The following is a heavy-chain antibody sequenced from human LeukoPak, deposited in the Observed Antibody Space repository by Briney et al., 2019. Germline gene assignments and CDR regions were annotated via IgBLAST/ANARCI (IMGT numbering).Heavy chain of an antibody. CDR1: VDTLTEVS. J-gene: IGHJ4*02. V-gene: IGHV1-24*01. Sequence: ASVKVSCKVSVDTLTEVSMHCVRQAPRKGVEWRGRFDPEDGETIYAQKLHGRVAMTADTSTDTDYMELSSLRSEDTAVYYCATVGYSSGWANTYFDYWGQGTLVTVSS. CDR2: FDPEDGET. D-gene: IGHD6-25*01. CDR3: ATVGYSSGWANTYFDY.